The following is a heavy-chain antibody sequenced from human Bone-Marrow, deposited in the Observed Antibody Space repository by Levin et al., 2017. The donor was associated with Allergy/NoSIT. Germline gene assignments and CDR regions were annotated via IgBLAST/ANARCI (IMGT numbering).Heavy chain of an antibody. CDR1: GFNFKTAW. J-gene: IGHJ4*02. CDR2: ISDSGGST. Sequence: PGGSLRLSCAASGFNFKTAWMNWVRQSPGTGPEWVSAISDSGGSTYYADSVKGRFTISRDNSKNTLFLRLNSLRVEDTAVYYCASQGVGYASSWHLLPFDSWGQGTLVTVSS. V-gene: IGHV3-23*01. CDR3: ASQGVGYASSWHLLPFDS. D-gene: IGHD6-13*01.